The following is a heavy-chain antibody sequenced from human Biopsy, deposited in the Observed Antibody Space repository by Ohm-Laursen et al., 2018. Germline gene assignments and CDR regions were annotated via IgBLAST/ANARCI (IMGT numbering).Heavy chain of an antibody. Sequence: LVKVSCKAPGGTFSNYGVNWVRQAPGQGLEWLGGNIPILGTGSYAQKFQDRVTVAADTSTSTATMELRSLRSDDTAVYYCATKLTGYFHHWGQGTLVIVSS. CDR1: GGTFSNYG. V-gene: IGHV1-69*06. D-gene: IGHD3-9*01. CDR3: ATKLTGYFHH. J-gene: IGHJ1*01. CDR2: NIPILGTG.